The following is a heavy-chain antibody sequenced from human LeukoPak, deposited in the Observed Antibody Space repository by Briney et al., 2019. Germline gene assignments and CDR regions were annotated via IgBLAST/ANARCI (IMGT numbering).Heavy chain of an antibody. CDR3: ASQYGSGSYYIHFDY. J-gene: IGHJ4*02. D-gene: IGHD3-10*01. V-gene: IGHV4-39*01. CDR2: IYYSGYT. Sequence: PSETLSLTCTISGGSISSSSYYWGWIRQPPGKGLEWIGSIYYSGYTYYNPSLKSRVTISVDTSKNQFSLKLSSVTAADTALYYCASQYGSGSYYIHFDYWGQGTLVTVSS. CDR1: GGSISSSSYY.